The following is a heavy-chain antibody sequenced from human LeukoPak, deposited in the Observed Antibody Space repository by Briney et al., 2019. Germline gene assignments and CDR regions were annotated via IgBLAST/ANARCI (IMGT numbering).Heavy chain of an antibody. J-gene: IGHJ4*02. V-gene: IGHV3-33*06. CDR3: AKGPYSSGWYDY. D-gene: IGHD6-19*01. Sequence: GGSLRLSCAASGFTFSSYGMHWVRQAPGKGLEWVAVIWYDGSNKYYADSVKGRFTISRDNSKNTLYLQMNSLRAEDTDVYYCAKGPYSSGWYDYWGQGTLVTVSS. CDR1: GFTFSSYG. CDR2: IWYDGSNK.